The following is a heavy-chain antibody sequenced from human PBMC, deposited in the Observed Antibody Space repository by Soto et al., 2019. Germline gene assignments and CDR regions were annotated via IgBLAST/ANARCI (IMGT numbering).Heavy chain of an antibody. V-gene: IGHV4-4*07. J-gene: IGHJ4*02. D-gene: IGHD1-26*01. Sequence: TVSGGSIGSYYWSWIRQPAGKGLEWIGRIYTSGSTNYNPSLKSRVTMSVDTSKNQFPLKLSSVTAADTAVYYCASGSSRTNFDYWGQGTLVTVSS. CDR1: GGSIGSYY. CDR2: IYTSGST. CDR3: ASGSSRTNFDY.